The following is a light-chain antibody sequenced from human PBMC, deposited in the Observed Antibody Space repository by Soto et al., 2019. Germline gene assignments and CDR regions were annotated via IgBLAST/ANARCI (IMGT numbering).Light chain of an antibody. CDR2: EVR. CDR1: MRDVGAYNL. J-gene: IGLJ3*02. Sequence: QSALTQPASVSGSAGQSITISCSGTMRDVGAYNLVSWYQQHPGTAPKLINYEVRNRPSGISSRFSGSRSGNTASLTISGLQSEDEGDYYCSAYTAGSTLVFGGGTTVTVL. V-gene: IGLV2-14*01. CDR3: SAYTAGSTLV.